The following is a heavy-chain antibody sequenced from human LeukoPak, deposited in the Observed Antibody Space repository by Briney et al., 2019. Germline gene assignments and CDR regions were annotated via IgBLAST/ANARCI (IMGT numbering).Heavy chain of an antibody. CDR1: GFTFGSIT. J-gene: IGHJ6*03. Sequence: GGSLRLSCAASGFTFGSITWSGSAKPQGKGLNGFPPIRGSGSSTYYADSVRGRFTISRDNSKKTLYLQMNSLRAEDTAVYYCAKGPVVELGYYYYYMDVWGKGTTVTVSS. D-gene: IGHD1-7*01. V-gene: IGHV3-23*01. CDR2: IRGSGSST. CDR3: AKGPVVELGYYYYYMDV.